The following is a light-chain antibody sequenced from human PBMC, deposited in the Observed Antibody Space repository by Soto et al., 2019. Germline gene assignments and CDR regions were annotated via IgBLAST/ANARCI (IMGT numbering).Light chain of an antibody. V-gene: IGKV3-20*01. CDR1: QSISNDH. J-gene: IGKJ4*01. Sequence: EIVVTQSPGTLSLSPGERATLSCRASQSISNDHLAWYQQKPGQAPRLLIYGTSNRATAGIADRFSGSGSGTDFTLTISRLEPEDFAVYYCQYYGSSVTFAGGTKVEIK. CDR2: GTS. CDR3: QYYGSSVT.